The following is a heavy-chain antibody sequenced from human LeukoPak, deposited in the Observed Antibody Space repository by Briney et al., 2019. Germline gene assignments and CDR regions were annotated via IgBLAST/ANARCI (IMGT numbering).Heavy chain of an antibody. J-gene: IGHJ5*02. Sequence: SETLSLTCAVYGGSFSGYYWSWIRQPPGKGLEWIGYIYYSGSTNYNPSLKSRVTISVDTSKNQFSLKLSSVTAADTAVYYCAREDVTYYYDSSGYYTKDNWFDPWGQGTLVTVSS. CDR3: AREDVTYYYDSSGYYTKDNWFDP. D-gene: IGHD3-22*01. CDR1: GGSFSGYY. V-gene: IGHV4-59*01. CDR2: IYYSGST.